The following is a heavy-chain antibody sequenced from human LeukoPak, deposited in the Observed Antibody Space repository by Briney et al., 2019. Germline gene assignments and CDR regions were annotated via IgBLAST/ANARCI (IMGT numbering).Heavy chain of an antibody. Sequence: IGRIYTSGSTNYNPSLKSRVTMSVDTSKNQFSLKLSSVTAADTAVYYCARGWVGATNWFDPWGQGTLVTVSS. D-gene: IGHD1-26*01. CDR2: IYTSGST. J-gene: IGHJ5*02. V-gene: IGHV4-4*07. CDR3: ARGWVGATNWFDP.